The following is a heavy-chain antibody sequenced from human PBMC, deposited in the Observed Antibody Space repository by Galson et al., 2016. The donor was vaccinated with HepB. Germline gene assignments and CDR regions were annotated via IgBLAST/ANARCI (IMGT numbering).Heavy chain of an antibody. D-gene: IGHD6-25*01. V-gene: IGHV3-33*01. J-gene: IGHJ6*02. CDR3: VRDRAARDTVYYYGMDV. Sequence: SLRLSCAASGFTFNNYGMHWVRQAPGKGLEWVALIWYDGRNKYYADSVKGRFTISRDNSKSTLYLQMNSLRAEDTVVYYCVRDRAARDTVYYYGMDVWGQGATVTVSS. CDR1: GFTFNNYG. CDR2: IWYDGRNK.